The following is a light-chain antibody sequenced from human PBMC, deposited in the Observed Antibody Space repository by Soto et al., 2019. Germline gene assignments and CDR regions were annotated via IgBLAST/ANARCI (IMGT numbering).Light chain of an antibody. CDR2: KAS. CDR1: QSISSW. CDR3: QQYDVYST. J-gene: IGKJ1*01. V-gene: IGKV1-5*03. Sequence: DIQMTQSPSTLPASVGGRVTITCRASQSISSWLAWYQQKPGIAPKLLIYKASTLQSGVPSRFSGSGYGTVFTLTISRLQPDDSATYYCQQYDVYSTFGQGTKVDIK.